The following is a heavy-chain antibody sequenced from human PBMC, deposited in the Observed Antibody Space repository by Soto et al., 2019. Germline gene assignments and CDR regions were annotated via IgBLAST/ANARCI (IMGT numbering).Heavy chain of an antibody. J-gene: IGHJ4*02. D-gene: IGHD3-3*01. CDR1: GFSLTTSGVG. Sequence: QITLKESGPTVVKPTETLTLTCTFSGFSLTTSGVGVGWVRQSPGKAPEWLAPIYWDDDKRYSTSLNSRLIITKDTSKNQVALTMASADSADTATSYCAHRVLRTVFGLVTTTAIYFDFWGPGTPVVVAS. CDR2: IYWDDDK. V-gene: IGHV2-5*02. CDR3: AHRVLRTVFGLVTTTAIYFDF.